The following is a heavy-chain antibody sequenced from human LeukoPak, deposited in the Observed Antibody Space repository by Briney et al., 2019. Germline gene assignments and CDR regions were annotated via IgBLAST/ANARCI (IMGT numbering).Heavy chain of an antibody. J-gene: IGHJ4*02. Sequence: SETLSLTCTVSGGSISSYYWSWIRQPPGKGLEWIGYIYYSGSTNYNPSLKSRVTISVDTSKNQFSLKLSSVTAADTAVYYCARVSYSSGWYDDCFDYWGQGTLVTVSS. CDR3: ARVSYSSGWYDDCFDY. V-gene: IGHV4-59*01. CDR2: IYYSGST. D-gene: IGHD6-19*01. CDR1: GGSISSYY.